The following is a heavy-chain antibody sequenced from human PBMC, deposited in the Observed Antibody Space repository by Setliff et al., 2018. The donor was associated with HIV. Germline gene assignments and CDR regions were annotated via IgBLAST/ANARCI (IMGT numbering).Heavy chain of an antibody. J-gene: IGHJ4*02. Sequence: SETLSLTCTVSGGSISSGNYYWGWIRQPPGKGLEWIVTIYYSGSTYYNPSLKSRVTMSVDTSKNQFSLKLSSVTAADTAVYYCVRQGAVTGHSFDSWGPGALVTVSS. CDR3: VRQGAVTGHSFDS. D-gene: IGHD6-19*01. V-gene: IGHV4-39*01. CDR2: IYYSGST. CDR1: GGSISSGNYY.